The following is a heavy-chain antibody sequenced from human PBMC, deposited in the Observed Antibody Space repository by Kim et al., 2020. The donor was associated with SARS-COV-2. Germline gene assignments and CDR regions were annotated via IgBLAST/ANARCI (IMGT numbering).Heavy chain of an antibody. D-gene: IGHD2-15*01. CDR3: ATVCSGWFCD. Sequence: TDYAAPVKDRFTISRDDSKNTLYLQMNSLRAEDTAVYYCATVCSGWFCDWGRGTLVTVSS. V-gene: IGHV3-23*01. J-gene: IGHJ4*02. CDR2: T.